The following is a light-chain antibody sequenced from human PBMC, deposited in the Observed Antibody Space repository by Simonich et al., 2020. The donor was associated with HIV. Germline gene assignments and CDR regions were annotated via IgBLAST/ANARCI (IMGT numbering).Light chain of an antibody. Sequence: QSALTQPASVSGSPGQSLTISCTGTSSDVGSYNFVSWYQQHPGKAPKLMIYEGSKWPSGVSNRFSGSKSGNTASLTISGLQAEDEADYYCCSYAGSRTWVFGGGTKLTVL. CDR1: SSDVGSYNF. CDR3: CSYAGSRTWV. V-gene: IGLV2-23*01. J-gene: IGLJ3*02. CDR2: EGS.